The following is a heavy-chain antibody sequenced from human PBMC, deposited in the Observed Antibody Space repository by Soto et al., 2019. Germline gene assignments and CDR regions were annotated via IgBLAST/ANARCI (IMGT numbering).Heavy chain of an antibody. J-gene: IGHJ4*02. CDR1: GGSIRGYY. V-gene: IGHV4-59*12. CDR2: NYYSGST. D-gene: IGHD2-15*01. CDR3: ARAAPRYCSGGSCYSGRHY. Sequence: SETLSLTCTVSGGSIRGYYWSWIRQPPGKGLERIGYNYYSGSTDYNPSLKSRVTISVDTSKNQFSLKLSSVTAADTAVYYCARAAPRYCSGGSCYSGRHYWGQGTLVTVSS.